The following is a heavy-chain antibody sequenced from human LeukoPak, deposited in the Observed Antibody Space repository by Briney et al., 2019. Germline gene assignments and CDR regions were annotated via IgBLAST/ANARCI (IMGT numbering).Heavy chain of an antibody. D-gene: IGHD3-22*01. Sequence: ASVKVSCKASGYTFTSYGISWVRQAPGQGLEWMGWISAYNGNTNYAQKLQGRVTMTTDTSTSTAYMELRSLRSDDTAVYYCAGAATMIVVVDFDYWGQGTLVTVSS. V-gene: IGHV1-18*01. CDR3: AGAATMIVVVDFDY. J-gene: IGHJ4*02. CDR1: GYTFTSYG. CDR2: ISAYNGNT.